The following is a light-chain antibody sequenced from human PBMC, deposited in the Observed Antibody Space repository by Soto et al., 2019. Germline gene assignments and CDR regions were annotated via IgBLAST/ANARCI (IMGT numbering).Light chain of an antibody. CDR2: DTS. CDR3: LLSYSGAYV. Sequence: QAVVTQEPSLTVSPGGTVTLTCGSSTGAVTSSHYPYWFQQKPGQAPRTLIYDTSYKHSWAPARFSGSLLGGKAALTLSGAQPEDEAEYSCLLSYSGAYVFGTGTKVTVL. CDR1: TGAVTSSHY. J-gene: IGLJ1*01. V-gene: IGLV7-46*01.